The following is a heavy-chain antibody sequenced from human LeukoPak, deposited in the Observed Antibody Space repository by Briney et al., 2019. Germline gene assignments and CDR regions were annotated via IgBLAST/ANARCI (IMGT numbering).Heavy chain of an antibody. V-gene: IGHV4-39*01. CDR2: IYYSGST. CDR3: ARYCSSTSCYRGDY. J-gene: IGHJ4*02. Sequence: SETLSLTCTVSGGSISSSSYYWGWIRQPPGKGLEWIGSIYYSGSTYYNPSLKGRVTISVDTSKNQFSLKLSSVTAADTAVYYCARYCSSTSCYRGDYWGQGTLVTVSS. CDR1: GGSISSSSYY. D-gene: IGHD2-2*01.